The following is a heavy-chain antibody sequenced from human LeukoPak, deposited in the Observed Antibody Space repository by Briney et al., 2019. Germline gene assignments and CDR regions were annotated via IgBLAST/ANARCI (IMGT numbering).Heavy chain of an antibody. D-gene: IGHD6-19*01. CDR1: GFTFSSYA. J-gene: IGHJ4*02. Sequence: GRSLRLSCAASGFTFSSYAMHWVRQAPGKGLEWVAVISYDGSNKYYADSVKGRFTISRDNSKNTLYLQMNSLRAEDTAVYYCAKRNSSGCFDYWGQGTLVTVSS. V-gene: IGHV3-30-3*02. CDR3: AKRNSSGCFDY. CDR2: ISYDGSNK.